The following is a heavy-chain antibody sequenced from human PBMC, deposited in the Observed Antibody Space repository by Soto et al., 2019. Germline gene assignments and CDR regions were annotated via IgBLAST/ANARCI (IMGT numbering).Heavy chain of an antibody. CDR2: IIPMFGSP. CDR1: GGTLSTNA. CDR3: ARGGFVAGLYNAMDA. Sequence: QVQLVQSGAEVKKPGSSVKVSCKASGGTLSTNAISWVRQAPEQGLEWMGAIIPMFGSPKYAQNFQGRVTITADNPTSTIYMEMISLTSADTAVYYCARGGFVAGLYNAMDAWGQGTTVAVTS. V-gene: IGHV1-69*06. D-gene: IGHD6-19*01. J-gene: IGHJ6*02.